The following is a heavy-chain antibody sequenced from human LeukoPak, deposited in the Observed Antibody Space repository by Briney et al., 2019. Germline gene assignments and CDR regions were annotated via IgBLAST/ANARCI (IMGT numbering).Heavy chain of an antibody. CDR3: ARDQSGAYIFDY. D-gene: IGHD1-26*01. Sequence: SETLSLTCTVSGGSISSHYWSWIRQFPGKGLEWIGSIYYSGVTSYNPSLKSRVTLSVHTSKNQFSLRLSSVAAADTAVYYCARDQSGAYIFDYWGQGTLVTVSS. CDR1: GGSISSHY. CDR2: IYYSGVT. V-gene: IGHV4-59*11. J-gene: IGHJ4*02.